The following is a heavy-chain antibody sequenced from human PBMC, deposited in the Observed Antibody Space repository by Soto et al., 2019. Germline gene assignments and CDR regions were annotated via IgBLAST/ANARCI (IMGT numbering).Heavy chain of an antibody. CDR3: TTDWPTNCGGDCYSEHYFDY. Sequence: ESLKISCAASGFTFSNAWMSWVRQAPGKGLEWVGRIKSKTDGGTTDYAAPVKGRFTISRDDSKNTLYLQMNSLKTEDTAVYYCTTDWPTNCGGDCYSEHYFDYGGQGTLVTVSS. D-gene: IGHD2-21*02. CDR2: IKSKTDGGTT. CDR1: GFTFSNAW. J-gene: IGHJ4*02. V-gene: IGHV3-15*01.